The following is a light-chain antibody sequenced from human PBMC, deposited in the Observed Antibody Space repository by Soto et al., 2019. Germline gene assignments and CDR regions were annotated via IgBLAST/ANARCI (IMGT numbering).Light chain of an antibody. CDR1: SSDVGGYNY. CDR2: EVS. CDR3: SSYAVSNKLGV. J-gene: IGLJ1*01. V-gene: IGLV2-8*01. Sequence: QSALTQPPSASGSPGQSVTISCTGTSSDVGGYNYVSWYQQHPGKAPKLMSYEVSKRPSGVPDRFSGSKSGNTASLTVSGLQAEDEADYYCSSYAVSNKLGVFVTGTKLTVL.